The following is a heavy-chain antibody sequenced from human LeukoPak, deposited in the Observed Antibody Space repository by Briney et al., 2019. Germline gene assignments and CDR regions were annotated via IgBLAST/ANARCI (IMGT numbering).Heavy chain of an antibody. Sequence: SETLSLTCTLSGGSTGSSSYYWGWIRQPPGQGLEWIGTISYSGNTYYNPSLKSRVAISVDTSKTQLSLRLSSVTAADTGTYHCGRFQTGTMWGYWGQGALVTVSS. J-gene: IGHJ4*02. D-gene: IGHD1-1*01. V-gene: IGHV4-39*01. CDR3: GRFQTGTMWGY. CDR1: GGSTGSSSYY. CDR2: ISYSGNT.